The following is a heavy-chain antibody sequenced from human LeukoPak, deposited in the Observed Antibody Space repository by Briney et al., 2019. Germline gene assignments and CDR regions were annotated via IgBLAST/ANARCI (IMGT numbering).Heavy chain of an antibody. J-gene: IGHJ4*02. CDR1: GFTFSSYS. Sequence: GGSLRLSCAASGFTFSSYSMNWVRQAPGKGLEWVSYISSSGSTIYYADSVKGRFTISRDNAKNSLYLQMNSLRAEDTAVYYCASYYDFWSGYYTYYFDYWGQGTLVTVSS. CDR3: ASYYDFWSGYYTYYFDY. D-gene: IGHD3-3*01. V-gene: IGHV3-48*04. CDR2: ISSSGSTI.